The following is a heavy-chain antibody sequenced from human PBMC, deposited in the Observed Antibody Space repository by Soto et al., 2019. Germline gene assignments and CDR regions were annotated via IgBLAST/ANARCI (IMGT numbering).Heavy chain of an antibody. CDR1: GGTFNSYL. CDR2: IIPAFGTA. J-gene: IGHJ4*02. D-gene: IGHD2-2*01. V-gene: IGHV1-69*06. CDR3: ARGLDQPPVGLYFDT. Sequence: QLQLVQYGAEVKNPGSSVMVSCMTSGGTFNSYLIDWVRQAPGQGLERMGGIIPAFGTAKYEKKFQGRVTITADKSTTTAYKELRTLTSEDKAVYYCARGLDQPPVGLYFDTWGQGTLVTVSS.